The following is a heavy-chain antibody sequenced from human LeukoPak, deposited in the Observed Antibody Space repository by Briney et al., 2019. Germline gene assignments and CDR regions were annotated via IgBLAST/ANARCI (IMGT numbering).Heavy chain of an antibody. CDR2: INHSGSI. CDR3: ARDGNYDAFDI. V-gene: IGHV4-34*01. D-gene: IGHD1-7*01. Sequence: SETLSLTCAVYGGSFSGYYWSWFRKPPGKGLEWIGEINHSGSINYNPSLKSRVTMSVDTSKNQFSLKLSSVTAADTAVYYCARDGNYDAFDIWGQGTMVTVSS. J-gene: IGHJ3*02. CDR1: GGSFSGYY.